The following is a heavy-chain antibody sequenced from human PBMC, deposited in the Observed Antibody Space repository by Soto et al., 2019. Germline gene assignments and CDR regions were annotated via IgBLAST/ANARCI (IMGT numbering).Heavy chain of an antibody. CDR3: ARDNGFGESDV. CDR1: GYSFTSYG. V-gene: IGHV1-18*01. Sequence: GASVKVSCKASGYSFTSYGISWVRQAPGQGLEWMGWISAYNGNTNYAQKLQGRVTMITDTSTSTAYMELRSLSSDDTAVYYCARDNGFGESDVWGQGTTVTVSS. CDR2: ISAYNGNT. J-gene: IGHJ6*02. D-gene: IGHD3-10*01.